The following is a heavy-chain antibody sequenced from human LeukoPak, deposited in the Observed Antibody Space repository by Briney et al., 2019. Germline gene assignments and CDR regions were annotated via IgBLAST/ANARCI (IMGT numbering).Heavy chain of an antibody. CDR3: VRDGEYSYAPDK. V-gene: IGHV1-18*01. CDR2: ISAYNGNT. CDR1: GYTFTSYG. J-gene: IGHJ4*02. D-gene: IGHD5-18*01. Sequence: ASVKVSCKASGYTFTSYGISWVRQAPGQGLEWMGWISAYNGNTSYAQKLQGRVTMTTDTSTSTAYLELRSLGSDDTAVYYCVRDGEYSYAPDKWGQGTLVTVSS.